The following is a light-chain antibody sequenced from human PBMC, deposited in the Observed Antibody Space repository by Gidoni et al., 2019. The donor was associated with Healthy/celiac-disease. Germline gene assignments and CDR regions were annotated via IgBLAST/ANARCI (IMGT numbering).Light chain of an antibody. V-gene: IGKV3-15*01. CDR3: QQYNNWPLT. Sequence: EIVMTQSPATLSVSPGERATLSCRASQSVSSNLAWYQQKPGQAPRLLSYGASTRATGIPARFSGSGSGTEFTLTISSLQSEDFAVYYCQQYNNWPLTFGGXTKVEIK. J-gene: IGKJ4*01. CDR2: GAS. CDR1: QSVSSN.